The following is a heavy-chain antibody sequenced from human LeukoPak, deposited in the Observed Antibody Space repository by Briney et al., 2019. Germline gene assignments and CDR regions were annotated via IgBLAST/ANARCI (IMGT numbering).Heavy chain of an antibody. J-gene: IGHJ4*02. CDR1: GFTFSSYG. CDR2: IRYDGSNK. D-gene: IGHD3-3*01. CDR3: AKVDDFWSGYYEKELDY. Sequence: GVSLRLSCAASGFTFSSYGMHWVRQAPGKRLEWVAFIRYDGSNKYYAESVKGRFTISRDNSKNTLYLQMNSLRAEDTAVYYCAKVDDFWSGYYEKELDYWGQGTLVTVSS. V-gene: IGHV3-30*02.